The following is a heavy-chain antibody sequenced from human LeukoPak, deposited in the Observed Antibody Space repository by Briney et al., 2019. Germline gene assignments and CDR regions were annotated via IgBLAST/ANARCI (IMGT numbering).Heavy chain of an antibody. Sequence: GGSLRLSCAASGFTFSSYEMNWVRQAPGKGLEWVSYISSSGSTIYYADSVKGRFTISRDNAKNSLYLQMNSLRAEDTAVYYCAKDRTVLSSGWYIDYWGQGTLVTVSS. V-gene: IGHV3-48*03. CDR3: AKDRTVLSSGWYIDY. CDR1: GFTFSSYE. J-gene: IGHJ4*02. D-gene: IGHD6-19*01. CDR2: ISSSGSTI.